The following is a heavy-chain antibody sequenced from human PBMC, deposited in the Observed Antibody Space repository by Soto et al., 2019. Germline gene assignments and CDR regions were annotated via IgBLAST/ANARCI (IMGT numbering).Heavy chain of an antibody. V-gene: IGHV3-30*18. J-gene: IGHJ4*01. CDR1: GFTFSSYG. D-gene: IGHD5-12*01. CDR3: ANEGLQYRGYNYSIDY. Sequence: QVQLVASGGGVVQPGRSLRLSCAASGFTFSSYGLHWVRQAPGKGLEWVAVISYDGSNKYYADSVKGRFTISGDNSTKTVYKQIISLRAEDTAVYYCANEGLQYRGYNYSIDYWGQGTLVTV. CDR2: ISYDGSNK.